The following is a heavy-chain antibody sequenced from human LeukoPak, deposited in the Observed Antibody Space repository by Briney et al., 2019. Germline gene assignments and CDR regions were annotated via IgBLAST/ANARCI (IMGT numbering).Heavy chain of an antibody. CDR3: ARGGGLRPLDY. CDR1: GGSISSGGYS. CDR2: IYHSGST. D-gene: IGHD5-12*01. V-gene: IGHV4-30-2*01. Sequence: ASQTLSLTCAVSGGSISSGGYSWSWIRQPPGKGLEWIGYIYHSGSTYYNPSLKSRVTIPVDRSKNQFSLKLSSVTAADTAVYYCARGGGLRPLDYWGQGTLVTVSS. J-gene: IGHJ4*02.